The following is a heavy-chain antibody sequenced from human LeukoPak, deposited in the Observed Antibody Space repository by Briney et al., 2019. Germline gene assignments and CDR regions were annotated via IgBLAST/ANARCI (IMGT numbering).Heavy chain of an antibody. Sequence: ASVKVSCKASGYTFTSYGISWVRQAPGQGLEWMGWISAYNGNTNYAQELQGRVTMTTDTSTSTAYMELRSLRSDDTAVYYCARGYYDSSEGAFDIWGQGTMVTVSS. J-gene: IGHJ3*02. V-gene: IGHV1-18*01. CDR1: GYTFTSYG. CDR2: ISAYNGNT. D-gene: IGHD3-22*01. CDR3: ARGYYDSSEGAFDI.